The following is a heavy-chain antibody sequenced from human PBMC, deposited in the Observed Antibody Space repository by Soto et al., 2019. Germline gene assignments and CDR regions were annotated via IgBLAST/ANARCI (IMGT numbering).Heavy chain of an antibody. Sequence: QVQLVQSGAEVKKPGASVKVSCKASGYTFTSYGISWVRQAPGQGLEWMGWISAYNGNTNYAQKLQGRVTMTTDTSTSTAYMELRSLRADDTAVYYCAGVGYCSSTSCYSTFGWFDPWGQGTLVTV. J-gene: IGHJ5*02. D-gene: IGHD2-2*01. CDR2: ISAYNGNT. CDR1: GYTFTSYG. V-gene: IGHV1-18*01. CDR3: AGVGYCSSTSCYSTFGWFDP.